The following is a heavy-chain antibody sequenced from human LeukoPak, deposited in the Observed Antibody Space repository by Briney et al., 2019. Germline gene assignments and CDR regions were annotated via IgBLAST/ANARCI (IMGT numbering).Heavy chain of an antibody. Sequence: SVKVSCKASGGTFSSYAISWVRQAPGQGLEWMGGIIPIFGTANYAQKFHGRVTITTDESTSTAYMELSSLRSEDTAVYYCARDLGSEQSPYDAFDIWGQGRMVTVSS. CDR2: IIPIFGTA. J-gene: IGHJ3*02. CDR1: GGTFSSYA. V-gene: IGHV1-69*05. D-gene: IGHD3-10*01. CDR3: ARDLGSEQSPYDAFDI.